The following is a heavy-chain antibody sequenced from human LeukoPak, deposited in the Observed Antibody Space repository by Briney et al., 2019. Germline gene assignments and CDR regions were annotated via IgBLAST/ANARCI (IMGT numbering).Heavy chain of an antibody. J-gene: IGHJ4*02. Sequence: RPSETLSLTCTVPGGSISSYYWSWIRQPPGKGLEWIGYIYYSGSTNYNPSLKSRVTISVDTSKNQFSLKLSSVTAADTAVYYSARAGGVYYDYVWGSYRYTFDYWGQGTLVTVSS. V-gene: IGHV4-59*01. CDR2: IYYSGST. CDR3: ARAGGVYYDYVWGSYRYTFDY. CDR1: GGSISSYY. D-gene: IGHD3-16*02.